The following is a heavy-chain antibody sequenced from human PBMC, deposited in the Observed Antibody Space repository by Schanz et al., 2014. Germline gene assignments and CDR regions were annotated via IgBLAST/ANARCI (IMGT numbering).Heavy chain of an antibody. D-gene: IGHD3-10*01. V-gene: IGHV4-61*02. CDR2: IYSTGRP. Sequence: QVQLQESGPGLVKPSQTLSLTCTVSGGSISSGSYYWSWIRQPAGEGLEWIGRIYSTGRPNYNPPLKSRVTITKDTSKNHFSLKLTSVTAADTAVYYCARDMVENWFDSWGQGTLVTVAS. CDR1: GGSISSGSYY. J-gene: IGHJ5*01. CDR3: ARDMVENWFDS.